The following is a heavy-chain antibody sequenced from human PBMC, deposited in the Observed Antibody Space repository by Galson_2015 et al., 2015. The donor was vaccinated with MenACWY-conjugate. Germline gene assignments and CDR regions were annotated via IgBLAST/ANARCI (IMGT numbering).Heavy chain of an antibody. CDR2: INVDGSTT. Sequence: SLRLSCAASGFTFTSYWMHWVRQVPGKGLVWVSRINVDGSTTDYADSVKGRFTITRDNSKNTLYLQMNSLRAEDTAVYYCAKPDPMIGYRGRLDYWGKGTLVTVSS. J-gene: IGHJ4*02. V-gene: IGHV3-74*01. D-gene: IGHD5-12*01. CDR1: GFTFTSYW. CDR3: AKPDPMIGYRGRLDY.